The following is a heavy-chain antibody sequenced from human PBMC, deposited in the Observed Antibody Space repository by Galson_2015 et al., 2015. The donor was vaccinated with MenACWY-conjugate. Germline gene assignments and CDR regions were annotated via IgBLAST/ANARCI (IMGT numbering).Heavy chain of an antibody. J-gene: IGHJ6*02. D-gene: IGHD6-6*01. CDR3: ARDRTAARPGIYYYYYYGMDV. CDR1: GFTVSSNY. Sequence: SLRLSCAASGFTVSSNYMSWVRQAPGKGLEWVSVIYSGGSTYYADSVKGRFTISRDNSKNTLYLQMNSLRAEDTAVYYCARDRTAARPGIYYYYYYGMDVWGQGTTVTVSS. CDR2: IYSGGST. V-gene: IGHV3-66*01.